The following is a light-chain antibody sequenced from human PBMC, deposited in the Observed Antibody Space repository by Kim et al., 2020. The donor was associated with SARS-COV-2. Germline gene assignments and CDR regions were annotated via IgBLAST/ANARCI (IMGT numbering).Light chain of an antibody. V-gene: IGKV3-15*01. J-gene: IGKJ2*01. Sequence: EIVMTQSPATLSVSPGERGTLSCRASQSVSSNLAWYQHKPGQAPRLLIYGASTRATGCPARFSGSGSGTEFTLTIHSLQSEDFAVYYCQQYNDWPTYTFGQGTKLEIK. CDR2: GAS. CDR1: QSVSSN. CDR3: QQYNDWPTYT.